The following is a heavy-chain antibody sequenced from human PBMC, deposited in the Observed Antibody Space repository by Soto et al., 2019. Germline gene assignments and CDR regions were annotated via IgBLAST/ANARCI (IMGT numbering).Heavy chain of an antibody. Sequence: QITLKESGPTLVKVTQTVTLTCTFSGFSLSSTGVGVGWIRQSPGKALEGLALINWNDDKRYNPSLKSRLTITKDTSKNQVVLTMTNMDPVDTATYYWARSGHNSGFFYYDYWGQGTLVTVAS. CDR1: GFSLSSTGVG. CDR2: INWNDDK. CDR3: ARSGHNSGFFYYDY. J-gene: IGHJ4*02. V-gene: IGHV2-5*01. D-gene: IGHD3-22*01.